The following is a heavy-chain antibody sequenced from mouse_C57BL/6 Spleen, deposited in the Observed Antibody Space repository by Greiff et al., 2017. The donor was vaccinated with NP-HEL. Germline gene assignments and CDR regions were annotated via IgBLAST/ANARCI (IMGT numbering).Heavy chain of an antibody. J-gene: IGHJ2*01. CDR1: GFTFSSYG. CDR3: ARHGRGNYYFDY. CDR2: ISSGGSYT. D-gene: IGHD2-1*01. Sequence: EVMLVESGGDLVKPGGSLKLSCAASGFTFSSYGMSWVRQTPDKRLEWVATISSGGSYTYYPDSVKGRFTISRDNAKNTLYLQMSSLKSEDTAMYYCARHGRGNYYFDYWGQGTTLTVSS. V-gene: IGHV5-6*02.